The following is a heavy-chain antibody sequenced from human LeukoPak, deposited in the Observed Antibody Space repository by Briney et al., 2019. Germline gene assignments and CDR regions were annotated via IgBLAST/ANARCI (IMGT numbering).Heavy chain of an antibody. Sequence: ASVKVSCKASGYTFINYYMHWVRQAPGQGLEWMGIINPSGGSTSYAQYFQGRVTMTRDTSTSTVYMDLSSLRSEDTAVYYCARGSTGTTFDYWGQGTLVTVSS. D-gene: IGHD1-7*01. J-gene: IGHJ4*02. V-gene: IGHV1-46*03. CDR2: INPSGGST. CDR3: ARGSTGTTFDY. CDR1: GYTFINYY.